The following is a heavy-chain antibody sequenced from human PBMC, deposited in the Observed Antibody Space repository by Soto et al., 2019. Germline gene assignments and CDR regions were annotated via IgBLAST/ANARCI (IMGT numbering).Heavy chain of an antibody. CDR1: GFAFRSYA. J-gene: IGHJ6*02. V-gene: IGHV3-30*03. D-gene: IGHD3-10*01. CDR3: STEGLWFGDPLYYYYGMDV. CDR2: ISYDGNYI. Sequence: QVQLVESGGGVVQPGASLRLSCEASGFAFRSYAMHWVRQAPGKGLEWVGVISYDGNYIYYADSVKGRFTISRDNSKNTLYVQVNSLRPEDTAVYYCSTEGLWFGDPLYYYYGMDVWGQGTTVTVSS.